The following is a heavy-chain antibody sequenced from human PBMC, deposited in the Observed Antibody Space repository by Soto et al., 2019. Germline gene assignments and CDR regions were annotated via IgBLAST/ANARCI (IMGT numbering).Heavy chain of an antibody. Sequence: SETLSLTCAVYGGSFSGYYWSWIRQPPGKGLEWIGEINHSGSTNYNPSLKSRVTISVDTSKNQFSLKLSSVTAADTAVYYCAREAVGQLLFDYWGQGTLVTVSS. CDR3: AREAVGQLLFDY. CDR2: INHSGST. D-gene: IGHD6-6*01. J-gene: IGHJ4*02. V-gene: IGHV4-34*01. CDR1: GGSFSGYY.